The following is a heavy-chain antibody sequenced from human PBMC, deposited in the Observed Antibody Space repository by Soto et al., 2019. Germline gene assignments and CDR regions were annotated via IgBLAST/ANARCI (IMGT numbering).Heavy chain of an antibody. CDR3: ARRPLNGYSSFVSPLDY. Sequence: ASVKVSCKASGYTFTSYAMHWVRQAPGQRLEWMGWINAGNGNTKYSQKFQGRVTITRDKSASTAYMELSSLRSEDTAVYYCARRPLNGYSSFVSPLDYWGQGTLVTVSS. J-gene: IGHJ4*02. CDR2: INAGNGNT. D-gene: IGHD6-19*01. V-gene: IGHV1-3*01. CDR1: GYTFTSYA.